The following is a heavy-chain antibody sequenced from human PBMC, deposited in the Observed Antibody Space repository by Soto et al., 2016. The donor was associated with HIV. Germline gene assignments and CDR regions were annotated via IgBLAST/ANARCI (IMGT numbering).Heavy chain of an antibody. J-gene: IGHJ6*02. CDR1: GATFGTYG. D-gene: IGHD1-26*01. CDR2: ITPMFGKP. Sequence: QVQLVQSGAEVKKPGSSVKVSCKASGATFGTYGFNWVRQAPGGGLEWMGRITPMFGKPNYAQKFQDRVTITADDSTNTAYMELTSLRSEDTAVYYCAKANRIVISGIDYYHQYGMDVWGQGTTVTVSS. V-gene: IGHV1-69*18. CDR3: AKANRIVISGIDYYHQYGMDV.